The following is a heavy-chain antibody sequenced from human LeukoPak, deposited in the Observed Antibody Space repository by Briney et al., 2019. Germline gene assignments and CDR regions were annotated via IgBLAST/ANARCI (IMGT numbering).Heavy chain of an antibody. V-gene: IGHV4-59*01. CDR2: IYYSGSP. J-gene: IGHJ4*02. D-gene: IGHD3-22*01. CDR1: GGSISSYY. CDR3: ARGTYYYDSSVGY. Sequence: SETLSLTCTVSGGSISSYYWSWIRQPPGKGLEWIGYIYYSGSPNYNPSLKSRVTISVDTSKNQFSLKLSSVTAADTAVYYCARGTYYYDSSVGYWGQGTLVTVSS.